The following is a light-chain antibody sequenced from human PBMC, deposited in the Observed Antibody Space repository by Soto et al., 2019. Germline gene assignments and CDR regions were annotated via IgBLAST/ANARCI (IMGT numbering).Light chain of an antibody. CDR2: EVS. Sequence: QSVLTQPASVSGSPGQSITISCTGTSXDVGGYNYVSWYQQHPGKAPKLMIYEVSNQPSGVSNRFSGSKSGNTASLTISGLQAEDEADYYCSSYTSSSTLCVFGTGTKVTIL. CDR3: SSYTSSSTLCV. CDR1: SXDVGGYNY. V-gene: IGLV2-14*01. J-gene: IGLJ1*01.